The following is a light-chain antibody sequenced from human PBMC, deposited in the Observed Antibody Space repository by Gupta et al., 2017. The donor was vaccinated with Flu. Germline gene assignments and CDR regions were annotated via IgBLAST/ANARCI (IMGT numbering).Light chain of an antibody. Sequence: DFQMTQSPSSLSASVGDKVIITCRASQSIGNSLGWYQQKPEKAPKSLIYGASSLQNGVPSRFSGSGFGTEFTLTISSLHPEDFGTYYCRQDREYPITFGQGTLMEIK. CDR3: RQDREYPIT. J-gene: IGKJ5*01. CDR2: GAS. CDR1: QSIGNS. V-gene: IGKV1D-16*01.